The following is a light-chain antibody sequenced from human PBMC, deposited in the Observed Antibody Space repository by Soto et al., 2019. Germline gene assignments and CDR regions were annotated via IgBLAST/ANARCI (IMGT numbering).Light chain of an antibody. V-gene: IGKV1-9*01. J-gene: IGKJ1*01. Sequence: DIPLTQSPSFLSASVGDRVTITCRASQGISSYLTWYQQRPGKAPNLLIYSASNLQRGVPSRFSGSGSGTEFTLTISSLQPEDVGTYYCQHFNTFPWTFGQGTSVEI. CDR2: SAS. CDR3: QHFNTFPWT. CDR1: QGISSY.